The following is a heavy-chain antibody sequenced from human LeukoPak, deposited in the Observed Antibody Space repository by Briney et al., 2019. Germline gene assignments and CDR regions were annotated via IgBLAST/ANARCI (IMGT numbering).Heavy chain of an antibody. CDR1: GFIVSSNY. D-gene: IGHD6-13*01. J-gene: IGHJ4*02. V-gene: IGHV3-66*04. CDR2: LYSGGST. Sequence: GGSLRLSCAASGFIVSSNYMSWVRQAPGKGLEWVSILYSGGSTYYADSVKGRFTISRDNSKNTLYLQMNSLRAEDTAVYYCGRRAAFDYWGQGTLVTVSS. CDR3: GRRAAFDY.